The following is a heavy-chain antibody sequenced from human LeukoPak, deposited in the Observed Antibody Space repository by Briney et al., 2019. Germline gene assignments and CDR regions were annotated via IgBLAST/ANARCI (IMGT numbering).Heavy chain of an antibody. Sequence: SQTLSLTCTVSGGSISSGNYYWNWIRQPPGKGLECIGYIHYSGSTYYNPSLKSRVTISVDTSKNQFSLKLSSVTAADTAVYYCVRGRGSAVTTGNWFDPWGQGTLVTVSS. V-gene: IGHV4-30-4*01. J-gene: IGHJ5*02. CDR1: GGSISSGNYY. CDR3: VRGRGSAVTTGNWFDP. CDR2: IHYSGST. D-gene: IGHD4-17*01.